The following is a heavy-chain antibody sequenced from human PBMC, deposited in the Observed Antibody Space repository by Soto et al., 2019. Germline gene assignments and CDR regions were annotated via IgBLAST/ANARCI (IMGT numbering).Heavy chain of an antibody. Sequence: EVHLLESGGGLVQPGGSLRLSCAASGFTFSSYAVRWARQTPGKGLEWVSTISASGAYTYYADSVKGRFTISRDNSKNTLYLQIRSLRAGDTATYYCAKEVIAARPYYFDYWGQGTLVTVSS. J-gene: IGHJ4*02. CDR3: AKEVIAARPYYFDY. CDR2: ISASGAYT. CDR1: GFTFSSYA. V-gene: IGHV3-23*01. D-gene: IGHD6-6*01.